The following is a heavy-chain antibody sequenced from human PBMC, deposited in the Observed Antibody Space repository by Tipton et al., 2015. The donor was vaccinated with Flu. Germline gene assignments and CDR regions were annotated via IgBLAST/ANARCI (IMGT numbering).Heavy chain of an antibody. CDR2: IYYSGST. D-gene: IGHD6-13*01. V-gene: IGHV4-59*01. J-gene: IGHJ6*03. CDR1: GGSISSYY. CDR3: ARGAAAGTGYYYYYYMDV. Sequence: TLSLTCTVSGGSISSYYWSWIRQPPGKGLEWIGYIYYSGSTNYNPSLKSRVTISVDTSKNQLSLKLSSVTAADTAVYYCARGAAAGTGYYYYYYMDVWGKGTTVTVSS.